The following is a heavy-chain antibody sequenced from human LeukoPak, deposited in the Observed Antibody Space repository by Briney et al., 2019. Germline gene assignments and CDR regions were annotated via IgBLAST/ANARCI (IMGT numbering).Heavy chain of an antibody. CDR3: VKGGSGTLYDY. Sequence: GGSLRLSCAASGFTFSSYAMHWVRQAPGKGLEHISVISSNGGGTYYADSVKGRFTISRDNSKNTLYLQMSSLRAEDTAVYYCVKGGSGTLYDYWGQGTLVTVSS. D-gene: IGHD3-10*01. CDR1: GFTFSSYA. J-gene: IGHJ4*02. CDR2: ISSNGGGT. V-gene: IGHV3-64D*06.